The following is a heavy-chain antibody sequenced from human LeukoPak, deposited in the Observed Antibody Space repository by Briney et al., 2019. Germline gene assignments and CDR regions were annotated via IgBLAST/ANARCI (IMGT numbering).Heavy chain of an antibody. V-gene: IGHV1-24*01. CDR2: FDPEDGET. Sequence: ASVKVSSKVSGYTLTELSMHWVRQAPGKGLEWMGGFDPEDGETIYAQKFQGRVTMTEDTSTDAAYMELSSLRSEDTAVYYCATDRVGATTTEFDYWGQGTLVTVSS. D-gene: IGHD1-26*01. CDR1: GYTLTELS. J-gene: IGHJ4*02. CDR3: ATDRVGATTTEFDY.